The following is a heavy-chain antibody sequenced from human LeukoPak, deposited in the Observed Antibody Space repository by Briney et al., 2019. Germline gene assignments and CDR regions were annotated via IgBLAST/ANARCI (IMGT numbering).Heavy chain of an antibody. V-gene: IGHV4-4*08. CDR3: ARATSGPFDP. J-gene: IGHJ5*02. D-gene: IGHD5-12*01. CDR2: IYNRGST. Sequence: SETLSLTCTVSGDSISNYYWSWLRQSPGKGLEWIGFIYNRGSTKYNPSLNSRITISVDTSKNQISLKLSSVTAADTAVYYCARATSGPFDPWGQGTLVTVSS. CDR1: GDSISNYY.